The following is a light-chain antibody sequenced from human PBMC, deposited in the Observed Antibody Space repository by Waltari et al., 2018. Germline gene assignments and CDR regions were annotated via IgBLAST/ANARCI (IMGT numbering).Light chain of an antibody. V-gene: IGLV4-69*01. J-gene: IGLJ3*02. CDR2: VNSDGSH. Sequence: QLVLTQSPSASASLGASVKLTCTLSSGHSSYGIAWHQQQPEKGPRYLMKVNSDGSHTKGDGIPDRFSGSSSGAERYLSISSLQSEDEADYYCQTWGTGIRVFGGGTKLT. CDR3: QTWGTGIRV. CDR1: SGHSSYG.